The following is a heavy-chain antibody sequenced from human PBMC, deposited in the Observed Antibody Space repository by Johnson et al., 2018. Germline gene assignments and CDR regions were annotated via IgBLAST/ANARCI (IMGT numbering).Heavy chain of an antibody. CDR3: TRAWSTDF. CDR1: GFTFSGYW. J-gene: IGHJ4*02. D-gene: IGHD5/OR15-5a*01. Sequence: VQLVESGGGLVQXGGSLRLSCEVSGFTFSGYWMNWVRQAPGKGLEWVANIKQDGSQTNYVASVRGRFTISRDNANNSLYLQLGSLRAEDTAVYYCTRAWSTDFWGQGTLVTVSS. V-gene: IGHV3-7*01. CDR2: IKQDGSQT.